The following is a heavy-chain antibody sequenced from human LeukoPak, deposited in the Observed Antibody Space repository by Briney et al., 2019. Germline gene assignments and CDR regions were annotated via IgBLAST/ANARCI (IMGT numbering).Heavy chain of an antibody. J-gene: IGHJ4*02. D-gene: IGHD3-16*01. V-gene: IGHV3-30-3*01. Sequence: GGSLRLSCAASGFTFSTYAMHWARQAPGKGLEWVAVISFDGSSKSYADSVKGRFTISRDNSKNTLYLQMNSLRAKDTAVYYCARDAHTYFDYWGRGTLVTVSS. CDR2: ISFDGSSK. CDR3: ARDAHTYFDY. CDR1: GFTFSTYA.